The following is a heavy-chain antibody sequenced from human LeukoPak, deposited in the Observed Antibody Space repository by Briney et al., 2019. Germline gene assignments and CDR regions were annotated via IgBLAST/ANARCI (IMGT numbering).Heavy chain of an antibody. CDR3: ARERPFWSGSNWFDP. J-gene: IGHJ5*02. Sequence: SETPSLTCTVSGGSISSYYWSWIRQPPGKGLEWIGYIYYSGSTNYNPSLKSRVTISVDTSKNQFSLKLSSVTAADTAVYYCARERPFWSGSNWFDPWGQGTLVTVSS. V-gene: IGHV4-59*01. D-gene: IGHD3-3*01. CDR2: IYYSGST. CDR1: GGSISSYY.